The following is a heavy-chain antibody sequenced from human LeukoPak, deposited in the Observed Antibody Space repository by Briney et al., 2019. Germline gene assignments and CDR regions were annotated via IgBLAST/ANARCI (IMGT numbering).Heavy chain of an antibody. Sequence: GESLRLSCAASGFTFDNYGMSWVRQAPGKGLEWVSGINWNGGSTGYADSVKGRFTISRDNAMNTLYLQMNSLRAEDTAVYYCDRGDGAIVRGVTIYWCQGTLVIVAS. CDR2: INWNGGST. CDR1: GFTFDNYG. J-gene: IGHJ4*02. D-gene: IGHD3-10*01. V-gene: IGHV3-20*04. CDR3: DRGDGAIVRGVTIY.